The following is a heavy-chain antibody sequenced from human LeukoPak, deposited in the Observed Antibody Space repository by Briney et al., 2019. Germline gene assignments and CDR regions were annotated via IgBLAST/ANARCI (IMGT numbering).Heavy chain of an antibody. CDR1: GFTFSSYE. D-gene: IGHD3-10*01. CDR3: ARAMVRGGLDY. V-gene: IGHV3-48*03. CDR2: ISSSGSTI. Sequence: GGSLRLSCAASGFTFSSYEMNWVRQAPGKGLEWVSYISSSGSTIYYADSVKGRFTISRDNSKNTLYLQMNSLRAEDTAVYYCARAMVRGGLDYWGQGTLVTVSS. J-gene: IGHJ4*02.